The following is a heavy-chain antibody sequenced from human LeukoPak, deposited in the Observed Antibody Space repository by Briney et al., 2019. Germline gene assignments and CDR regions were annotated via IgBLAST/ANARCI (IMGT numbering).Heavy chain of an antibody. CDR3: AKDISGGDCPDY. V-gene: IGHV3-48*03. CDR2: ITPSGSTK. Sequence: GGSLRLSCAASGFTFSNYEVNWVRQAPGKGLEWVSYITPSGSTKYYADSVKGRFTISRGNSKNTLYLQMNSLRAEDTAVYYCAKDISGGDCPDYWGQGTLVTVSS. CDR1: GFTFSNYE. D-gene: IGHD2-21*02. J-gene: IGHJ4*02.